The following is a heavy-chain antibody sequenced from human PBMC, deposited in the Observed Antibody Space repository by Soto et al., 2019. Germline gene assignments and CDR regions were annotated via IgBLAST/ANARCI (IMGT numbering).Heavy chain of an antibody. J-gene: IGHJ5*02. Sequence: SETLSLTCTVSGGSISSGGYYWSWIRHRPGKGLEWIGYIYYSGSTYYNTSLKSRVTISVDTSKNQFSLKLRSVTAADTAVYFCARGRYSSSSSWFDPWGQGTLVTVSS. CDR2: IYYSGST. CDR3: ARGRYSSSSSWFDP. D-gene: IGHD6-6*01. CDR1: GGSISSGGYY. V-gene: IGHV4-31*03.